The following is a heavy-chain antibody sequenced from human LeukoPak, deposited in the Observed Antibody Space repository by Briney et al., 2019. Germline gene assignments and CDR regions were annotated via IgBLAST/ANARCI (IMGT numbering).Heavy chain of an antibody. V-gene: IGHV4-39*07. J-gene: IGHJ4*02. CDR3: AREAYCGGDCLSYFDY. CDR1: GGSISSSSYY. D-gene: IGHD2-21*02. CDR2: IYYSGST. Sequence: SETLSLTCTVSGGSISSSSYYWGWIRQPPGKGLEWIGSIYYSGSTYYNPSLKSRVTISVDTSKNQFSLKLSSVTAADTAVYYCAREAYCGGDCLSYFDYWGQGTLVTVSS.